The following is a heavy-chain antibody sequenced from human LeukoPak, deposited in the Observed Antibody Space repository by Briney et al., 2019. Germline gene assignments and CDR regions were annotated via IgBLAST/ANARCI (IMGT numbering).Heavy chain of an antibody. CDR3: AREGGHYDILTGGDY. Sequence: PGGSPRLSCAASGFTFSSYWMSWVRQAPGKGLEWVASIKQDGSEKYYVDSVKGRFTISRDNAKNTLYLQMNSLRAEDAAVYYCAREGGHYDILTGGDYWGQGTLVTVSS. CDR2: IKQDGSEK. V-gene: IGHV3-7*01. CDR1: GFTFSSYW. D-gene: IGHD3-9*01. J-gene: IGHJ4*02.